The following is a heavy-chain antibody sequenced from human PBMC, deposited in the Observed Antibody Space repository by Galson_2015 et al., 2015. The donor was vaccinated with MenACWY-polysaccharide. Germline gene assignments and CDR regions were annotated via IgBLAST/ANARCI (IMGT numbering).Heavy chain of an antibody. CDR1: EFTFSSYP. Sequence: SLRLSCAGSEFTFSSYPMSWVRQAPGKGLEWVSAISSSGDNTYYADSVKGRFTISRDNSKSTLYLQMNSLRAEDTAVYYCAKEKEPSKVSTRRGFDYWGQGTLFTVSS. D-gene: IGHD5/OR15-5a*01. J-gene: IGHJ4*02. CDR2: ISSSGDNT. V-gene: IGHV3-23*01. CDR3: AKEKEPSKVSTRRGFDY.